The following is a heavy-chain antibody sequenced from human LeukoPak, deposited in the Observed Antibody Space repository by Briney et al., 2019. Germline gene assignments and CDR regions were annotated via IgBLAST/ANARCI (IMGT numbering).Heavy chain of an antibody. J-gene: IGHJ4*02. CDR2: IDPSDSYT. CDR3: ARLRPPYYYGSGSYYPLDY. D-gene: IGHD3-10*01. V-gene: IGHV5-10-1*01. CDR1: GYSFTSYW. Sequence: GESLRISSKGSGYSFTSYWISWVRQMPGKGLEWMGRIDPSDSYTSYSPSFQGHVTISADKSISTAYLQWSSLKASDTAMYYCARLRPPYYYGSGSYYPLDYWGQGTLVTVSS.